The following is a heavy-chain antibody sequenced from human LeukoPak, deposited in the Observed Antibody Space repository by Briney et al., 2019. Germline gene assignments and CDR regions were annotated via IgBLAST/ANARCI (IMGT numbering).Heavy chain of an antibody. CDR2: INPNSGDT. CDR1: GYTFTGYY. D-gene: IGHD4-17*01. V-gene: IGHV1-2*02. J-gene: IGHJ4*02. Sequence: ASVTVSCKASGYTFTGYYMHWVRQAPGQGLEWMGWINPNSGDTNYAQNFQGRVTMTRDTSISTAYMDLSRLRSDDTAVYYCARDRETYGDCDYWGQGTLVTVSS. CDR3: ARDRETYGDCDY.